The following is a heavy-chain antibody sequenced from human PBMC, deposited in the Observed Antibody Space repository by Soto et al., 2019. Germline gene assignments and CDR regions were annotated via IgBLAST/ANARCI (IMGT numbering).Heavy chain of an antibody. CDR1: GYTLTDLP. D-gene: IGHD4-4*01. J-gene: IGHJ6*02. V-gene: IGHV1-24*01. CDR2: FNPKDGAA. CDR3: ARVNSNPHYYYYGMDV. Sequence: ASAKVSCRVSGYTLTDLPIQWVRQAPGKGLEWMGGFNPKDGAANYAQKFQGRVTITADESTSTAYMELSSLRSEDTAVYYCARVNSNPHYYYYGMDVWGQGTTVTVSS.